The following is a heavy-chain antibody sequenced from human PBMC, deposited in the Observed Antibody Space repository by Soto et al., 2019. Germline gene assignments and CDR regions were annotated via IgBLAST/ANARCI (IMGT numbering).Heavy chain of an antibody. CDR3: AKDGGITAD. CDR2: ISYDGSNK. Sequence: PGGSLRLSCAASGFTFSSYGMHWVRQAPGKGPEWVAVISYDGSNKYYADSVKGRFTISRDNSKNTLYLQMNSLRAEDTAVYYCAKDGGITADWGQGTTVTVSS. CDR1: GFTFSSYG. V-gene: IGHV3-30*18. J-gene: IGHJ6*02. D-gene: IGHD3-10*01.